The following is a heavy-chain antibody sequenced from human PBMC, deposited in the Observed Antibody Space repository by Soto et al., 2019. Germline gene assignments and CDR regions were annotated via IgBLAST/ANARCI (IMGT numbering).Heavy chain of an antibody. CDR1: GYTFTSYG. CDR3: ARDRDMYSSGWYLFDY. Sequence: ASVKLSCKASGYTFTSYGISWVRQAPGQGLEWMGWISAYNGNTNYAQKLQGRVTMTTDTSTSTAYMELRSLRSDGTAVYYCARDRDMYSSGWYLFDYWGQGTLVTVSS. V-gene: IGHV1-18*01. CDR2: ISAYNGNT. J-gene: IGHJ4*02. D-gene: IGHD6-19*01.